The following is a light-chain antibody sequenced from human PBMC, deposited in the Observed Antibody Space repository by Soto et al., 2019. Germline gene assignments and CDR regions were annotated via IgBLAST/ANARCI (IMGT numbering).Light chain of an antibody. CDR2: DAS. CDR1: QSVSSY. V-gene: IGKV3-11*01. CDR3: QQRSNWQIT. Sequence: EIVMTQSPATLSLSPGERATLSCRASQSVSSYLAWYQQKGGQAPRLLIYDASNRATGIPARFSGSGSGTDFTLTISSLEPDDFAVYYCQQRSNWQITFGQGTRLEIK. J-gene: IGKJ5*01.